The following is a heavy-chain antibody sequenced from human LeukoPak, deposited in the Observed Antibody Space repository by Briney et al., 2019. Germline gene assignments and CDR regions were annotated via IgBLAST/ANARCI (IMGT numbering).Heavy chain of an antibody. J-gene: IGHJ4*02. CDR1: GGSISSSGHY. V-gene: IGHV4-39*01. D-gene: IGHD3-22*01. Sequence: SETLSLTCTVSGGSISSSGHYWGWIRQPPGKGLECIGIMSYSGSTYYNPSLKSRVTMSVDTSKNHFSLKLSSVTAADTAVYYCARQIYYDRSGYFYFNWGQGTPVTVSS. CDR2: MSYSGST. CDR3: ARQIYYDRSGYFYFN.